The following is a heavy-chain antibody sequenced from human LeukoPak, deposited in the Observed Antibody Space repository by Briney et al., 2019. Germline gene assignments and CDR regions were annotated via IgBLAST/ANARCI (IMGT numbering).Heavy chain of an antibody. Sequence: PSGTLSLTCGVSVGSINSGNWWTWVRQSPGKGLEWVSAISGGGGTTYYADSVKGRFTISRDNSKNTPYLQMNSLRAGDTAVYYCARAGYCTNGVCSNFDYWGQGTLVTVSS. V-gene: IGHV3-23*01. CDR3: ARAGYCTNGVCSNFDY. D-gene: IGHD2-8*01. J-gene: IGHJ4*02. CDR2: ISGGGGTT. CDR1: VGSINSGN.